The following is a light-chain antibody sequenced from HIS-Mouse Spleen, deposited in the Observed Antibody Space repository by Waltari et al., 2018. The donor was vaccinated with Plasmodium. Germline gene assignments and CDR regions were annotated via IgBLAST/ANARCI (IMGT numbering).Light chain of an antibody. V-gene: IGLV5-37*01. Sequence: QPVLTQPPSSSASPGESARLTCTLPSAINVGSYTIYCNRKNPGGPPSYLLYYSSTSYKGQGSGVPGRFSGSKDASANTGILLISGLQSEDEADYYCMIWPSNASGVFGGGTKLTVL. CDR3: MIWPSNASGV. J-gene: IGLJ3*02. CDR2: YSSTSYK. CDR1: SAINVGSYT.